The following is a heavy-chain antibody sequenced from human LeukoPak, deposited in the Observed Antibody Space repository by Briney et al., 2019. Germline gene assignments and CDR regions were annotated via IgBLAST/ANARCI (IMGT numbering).Heavy chain of an antibody. Sequence: GASVKVSCKASGGTFSSYAISWVRQAPGQGLEWMGGIIPIFGTANYAQKFQGRVTITADESTSTAYMELSSLGSEDTAVYYCARGPYYDSMIFDYWGQGTLVTVSS. CDR1: GGTFSSYA. CDR3: ARGPYYDSMIFDY. J-gene: IGHJ4*02. D-gene: IGHD3-22*01. CDR2: IIPIFGTA. V-gene: IGHV1-69*13.